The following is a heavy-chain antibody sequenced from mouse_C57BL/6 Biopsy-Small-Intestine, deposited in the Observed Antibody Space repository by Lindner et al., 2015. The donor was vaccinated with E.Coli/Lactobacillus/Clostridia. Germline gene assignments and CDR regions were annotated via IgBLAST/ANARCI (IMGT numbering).Heavy chain of an antibody. CDR1: GYSFTNFY. Sequence: SVKVSCKASGYSFTNFYINWVRKAPGQGLEWMGIINPSGGDTTYAQEFQGRVTMTSDTSTSTVYMELRSLRSEDTAVYYCARVYDVLTGHHYYFDWWGQGTLVTVSS. J-gene: IGHJ2*01. CDR3: ARVYDVLTGHHYYFDW. D-gene: IGHD2-1*01. CDR2: INPSGGDT. V-gene: IGHV1-74*01.